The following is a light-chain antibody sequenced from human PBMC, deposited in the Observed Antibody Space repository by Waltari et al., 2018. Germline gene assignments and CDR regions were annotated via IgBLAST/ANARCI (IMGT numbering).Light chain of an antibody. CDR1: SSDVGGYNY. V-gene: IGLV2-14*03. J-gene: IGLJ2*01. Sequence: QSALTQPASVSGSPGQSITISCTGTSSDVGGYNYVSWYQPHPGQALKLMLYDVSNLPSGVSNRFSGSKSANTASLTISGLQAEDEADYYCSSYTSSSTVVVGGGTKLTVL. CDR3: SSYTSSSTVV. CDR2: DVS.